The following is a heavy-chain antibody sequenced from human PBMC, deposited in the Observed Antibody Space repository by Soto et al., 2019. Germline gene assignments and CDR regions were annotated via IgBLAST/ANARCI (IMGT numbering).Heavy chain of an antibody. CDR2: IYPGDSDT. CDR3: ARGYCYDSSGYSKYWFDP. D-gene: IGHD3-22*01. J-gene: IGHJ5*02. Sequence: GESLKISCKGSGYSFTIYWIGWVRQMPGKGLEWMGIIYPGDSDTRYSPSFQGQVTISADKSISTAYLQWSSLKASDTAMYYCARGYCYDSSGYSKYWFDPWGQGTLVTVSS. CDR1: GYSFTIYW. V-gene: IGHV5-51*01.